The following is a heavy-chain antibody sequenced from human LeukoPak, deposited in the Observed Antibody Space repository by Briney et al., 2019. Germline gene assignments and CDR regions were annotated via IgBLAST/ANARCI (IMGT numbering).Heavy chain of an antibody. D-gene: IGHD3-9*01. Sequence: GGSLRLSCEASGFTFSRFAMTWVRQAPGKGLKWVSTIGGLGESTNYADSVKGRFTISRDNSKNTLYLQMNNLRAEDTAVYYCAKDRDIILTGHGMDVWGQGTTVTVSS. V-gene: IGHV3-23*01. J-gene: IGHJ6*02. CDR3: AKDRDIILTGHGMDV. CDR2: IGGLGEST. CDR1: GFTFSRFA.